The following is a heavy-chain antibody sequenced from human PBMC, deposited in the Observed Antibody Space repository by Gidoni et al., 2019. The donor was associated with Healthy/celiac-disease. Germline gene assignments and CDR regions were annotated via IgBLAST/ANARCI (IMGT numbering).Heavy chain of an antibody. CDR1: GASFSGYY. J-gene: IGHJ4*02. Sequence: QVQLQQCGAGLLTPSETLSLTCAVYGASFSGYYWNWIRQPPGKGLEWIGEITHSGSTNYNPSLKSRVTISVDTSKNQFSLKLSSVTAADTAVYYCARVVVGATYGGDYFDYWGQGTLVTVSS. V-gene: IGHV4-34*01. CDR2: ITHSGST. D-gene: IGHD1-26*01. CDR3: ARVVVGATYGGDYFDY.